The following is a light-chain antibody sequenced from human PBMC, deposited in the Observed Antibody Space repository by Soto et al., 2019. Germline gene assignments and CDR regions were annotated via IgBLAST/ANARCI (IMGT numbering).Light chain of an antibody. Sequence: EIVLIQSPATLSLSPGERATVSCRASQSVSSHLAWYQQKRGQAPRLLIYDASSRASGIPARFSGSGSGTDFTLTISSLEPEDFAVYYCQQGGNWPLTFGQGTR. CDR1: QSVSSH. CDR3: QQGGNWPLT. CDR2: DAS. J-gene: IGKJ5*01. V-gene: IGKV3-11*01.